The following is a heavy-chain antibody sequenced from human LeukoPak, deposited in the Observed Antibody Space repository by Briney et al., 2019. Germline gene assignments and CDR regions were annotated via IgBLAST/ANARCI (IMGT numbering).Heavy chain of an antibody. CDR1: GFTSSSYW. CDR3: AKFRKPMALLDAFDM. CDR2: ISGSGSST. J-gene: IGHJ3*02. V-gene: IGHV3-23*01. D-gene: IGHD1-14*01. Sequence: PGGSLRLSCSASGFTSSSYWMSWVRQAPGKGLEWLSIISGSGSSTFYADSVKGRFTISRDNSKNTLYLQLNSLRAEDTAVYFCAKFRKPMALLDAFDMWGQGTMVTVSS.